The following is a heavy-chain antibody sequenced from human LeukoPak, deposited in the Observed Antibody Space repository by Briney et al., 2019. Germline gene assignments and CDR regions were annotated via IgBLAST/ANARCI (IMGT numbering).Heavy chain of an antibody. Sequence: GGSLRLSCAVSGFSLSNYAMSWVRQAPGKGLEWVSLIIASSGSTVYADSVKGRFTISRDNSKNTLYLQMNSLRAEDTAVYYCAKGAYDYVEIGYFDHSGQGTLVTVSS. CDR1: GFSLSNYA. J-gene: IGHJ4*02. CDR2: IIASSGST. V-gene: IGHV3-23*01. D-gene: IGHD5-12*01. CDR3: AKGAYDYVEIGYFDH.